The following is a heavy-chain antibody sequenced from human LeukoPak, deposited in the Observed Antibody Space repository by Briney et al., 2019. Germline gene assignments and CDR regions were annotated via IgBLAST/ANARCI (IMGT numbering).Heavy chain of an antibody. CDR2: IHSAGST. V-gene: IGHV3-53*01. D-gene: IGHD6-25*01. CDR1: GFTVSLSY. CDR3: ARVIRSGNYYFDY. Sequence: GGSLRLSCAASGFTVSLSYMSWVRQSPRRGLGWVSMIHSAGSTYYADSVRGRFTISRDNSKATLFLQMNSLKADDTAVYFCARVIRSGNYYFDYWGQGTLVTVSS. J-gene: IGHJ4*02.